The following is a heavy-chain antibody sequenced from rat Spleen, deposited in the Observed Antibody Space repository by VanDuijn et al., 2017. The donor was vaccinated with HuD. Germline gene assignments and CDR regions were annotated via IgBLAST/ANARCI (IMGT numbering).Heavy chain of an antibody. V-gene: IGHV5-31*01. D-gene: IGHD1-12*03. J-gene: IGHJ2*01. CDR1: GFTFNNYW. CDR3: ARHEGYYPHYFDY. Sequence: EVQLVESGGGLVQPGRSLKLSCVASGFTFNNYWMTWIRQAPKKGLDWFATISYDGSSTYYRDSVKGRSAISRANAKRTLYLQMNSLRSEDTATYYCARHEGYYPHYFDYWGQGVMVTVSS. CDR2: ISYDGSST.